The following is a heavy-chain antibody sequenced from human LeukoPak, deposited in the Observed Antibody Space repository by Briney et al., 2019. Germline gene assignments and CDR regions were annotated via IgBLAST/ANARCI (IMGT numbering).Heavy chain of an antibody. D-gene: IGHD4-17*01. Sequence: PGGSLRLSCAASGFTFSSYSMNWVRQAPGKGLEWVSYISSSSSTIYYADSVKGRFTISRDNAKNSLYLQMNSLRAEDTAVYYCAKGTTVTTFGYWGQGTLVTVSS. V-gene: IGHV3-48*01. CDR1: GFTFSSYS. CDR2: ISSSSSTI. J-gene: IGHJ4*02. CDR3: AKGTTVTTFGY.